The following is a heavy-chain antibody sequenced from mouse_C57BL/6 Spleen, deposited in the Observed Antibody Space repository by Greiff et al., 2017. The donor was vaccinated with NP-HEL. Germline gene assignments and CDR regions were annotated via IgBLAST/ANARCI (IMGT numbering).Heavy chain of an antibody. CDR2: IYPRSGNT. V-gene: IGHV1-81*01. Sequence: VQLQQSGAELARPGASVKLSCKASGYTFTSYGISWVKQRTGQGLEWIGEIYPRSGNTYYNEKFKGKATLTADKSSSTAYMELRSLTSEDSAVYFCARRRYDYIYYAMDYWGQGTSVTVSA. CDR1: GYTFTSYG. D-gene: IGHD2-4*01. J-gene: IGHJ4*01. CDR3: ARRRYDYIYYAMDY.